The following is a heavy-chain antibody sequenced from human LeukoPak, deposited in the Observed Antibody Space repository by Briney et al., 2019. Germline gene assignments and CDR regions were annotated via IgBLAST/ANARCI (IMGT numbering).Heavy chain of an antibody. CDR2: INPNSGGT. CDR3: ARGLVRYFDPGEAGNYYYGMDV. Sequence: EASVKVSCKASGYTFTGYYMHWVRQAPGQGLEWMGWINPNSGGTNYAQKFQGWVTMTRDTSISTAYMELSRLRSDDTAVYYCARGLVRYFDPGEAGNYYYGMDVWGQGTTVTVSS. D-gene: IGHD3-9*01. V-gene: IGHV1-2*04. CDR1: GYTFTGYY. J-gene: IGHJ6*02.